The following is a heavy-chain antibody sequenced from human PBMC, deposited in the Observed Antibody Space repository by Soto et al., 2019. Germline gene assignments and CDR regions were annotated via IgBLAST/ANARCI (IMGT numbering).Heavy chain of an antibody. V-gene: IGHV3-74*02. D-gene: IGHD2-15*01. Sequence: EVQLVESGGGLVQPGGSLRLSCAASGFTFSNYWMYWVRQAPGKGLEWVSRINSDGSVSSYADSVKGRLTISRDNVKNALYLQIDSLRAESTAVYYCARGDCVGGTCYSLAGSFYYYMDVWGKGTTVTVFS. J-gene: IGHJ6*03. CDR2: INSDGSVS. CDR1: GFTFSNYW. CDR3: ARGDCVGGTCYSLAGSFYYYMDV.